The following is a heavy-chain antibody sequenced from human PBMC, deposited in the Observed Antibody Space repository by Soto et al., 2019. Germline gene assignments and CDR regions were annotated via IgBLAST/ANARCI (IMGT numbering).Heavy chain of an antibody. V-gene: IGHV1-69*01. CDR3: ARSPVGSASVRGVLDPRLYGMDV. D-gene: IGHD3-10*01. CDR1: GGTLSSYA. Sequence: QVQLVQSGAEVKKPGSSVKVSCKASGGTLSSYAISWVRQAPGQGLEWMGGIIPIFGTANYAQKFQGRVTLTADESTSTAYLERSSLRSEDTAVYYCARSPVGSASVRGVLDPRLYGMDVWGQGTTVTVSS. J-gene: IGHJ6*02. CDR2: IIPIFGTA.